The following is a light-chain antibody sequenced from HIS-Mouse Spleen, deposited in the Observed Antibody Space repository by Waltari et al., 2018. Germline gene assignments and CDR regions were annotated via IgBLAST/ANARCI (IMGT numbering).Light chain of an antibody. CDR1: SSNIGSNY. Sequence: QSVLTQPPSASGTPGQRVTISCSGSSSNIGSNYVYWYQQLPGTAPKLLIYRNNQRPSGVPDRFFGSKSGTSASLAISGLRSEDEADYYCAAWDDSLSGHVVFGGGTKLTVL. CDR3: AAWDDSLSGHVV. CDR2: RNN. V-gene: IGLV1-47*01. J-gene: IGLJ2*01.